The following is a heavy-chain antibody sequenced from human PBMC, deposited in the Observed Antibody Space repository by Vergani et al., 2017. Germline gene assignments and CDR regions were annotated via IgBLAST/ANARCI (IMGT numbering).Heavy chain of an antibody. CDR3: ARARPYCTSGSCPAI. J-gene: IGHJ4*02. Sequence: QVQLVESGGGVVQPGKSLSLSCETSGFIFSDYVMHWVRQAPGKGLEWVAGIWHDGSNEKYVDSVQGRFNTSRDNSKNTLYLEMESLRVEDTAVYFCARARPYCTSGSCPAIWGQGTLVTVSS. CDR2: IWHDGSNE. D-gene: IGHD2-15*01. V-gene: IGHV3-33*01. CDR1: GFIFSDYV.